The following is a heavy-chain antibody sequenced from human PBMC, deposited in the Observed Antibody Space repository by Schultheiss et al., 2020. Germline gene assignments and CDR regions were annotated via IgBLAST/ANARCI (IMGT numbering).Heavy chain of an antibody. D-gene: IGHD3-16*01. CDR2: ISYDGSNK. J-gene: IGHJ2*01. Sequence: GGSLRLSCAASGFTFSNNAMSWVRQAPGKGLEWVAVISYDGSNKYYADSVKGRFTISRDSPTNTLFLQMNNLRIEDTAVYYCAKSDLNWGSRDWYFDLWGRGTLVTVSS. CDR3: AKSDLNWGSRDWYFDL. V-gene: IGHV3-30*18. CDR1: GFTFSNNA.